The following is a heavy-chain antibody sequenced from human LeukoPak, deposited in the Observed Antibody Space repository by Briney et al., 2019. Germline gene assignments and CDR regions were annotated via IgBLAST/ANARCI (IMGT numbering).Heavy chain of an antibody. Sequence: GGSLRLSCAASGFTFSSYGMHWVRQAPGKGLEWVAVIWYDGSNKYYADSVKGRFTISRDNSKNTLYLQMNSLRAEDTAVYYCARGGPDLGDYEEYYFDYWGQGTLVTVSS. CDR3: ARGGPDLGDYEEYYFDY. J-gene: IGHJ4*02. D-gene: IGHD4-17*01. V-gene: IGHV3-33*01. CDR2: IWYDGSNK. CDR1: GFTFSSYG.